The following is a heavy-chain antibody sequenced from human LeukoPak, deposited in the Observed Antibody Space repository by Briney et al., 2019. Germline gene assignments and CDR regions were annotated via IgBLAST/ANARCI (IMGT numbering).Heavy chain of an antibody. CDR1: GFSLSARGMG. CDR2: IDWADEK. V-gene: IGHV2-70*04. CDR3: ARKPDWRAEEDY. D-gene: IGHD2-21*01. Sequence: CGPALVKPTQTLTLTCSFSGFSLSARGMGVSWIRQPPGKALEWLARIDWADEKFYSTSLKTRLTISKDTSKNQVVLKMTGLEPVDTAPYYCARKPDWRAEEDYWGQGTLVTVSS. J-gene: IGHJ4*02.